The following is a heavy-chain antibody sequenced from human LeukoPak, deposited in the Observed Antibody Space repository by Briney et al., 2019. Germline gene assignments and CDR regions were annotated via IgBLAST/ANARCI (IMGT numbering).Heavy chain of an antibody. CDR2: IYYSGST. D-gene: IGHD6-6*01. J-gene: IGHJ4*02. CDR1: GGSISSYY. V-gene: IGHV4-59*12. Sequence: SETLSLTCTVSGGSISSYYWSWIRQPPGKGLEWIGYIYYSGSTNYNPSPKSRVTISVDRSKNQFSLKLSSMTAADTAVYYCARESIAARQDSFDYWGQGTLVTVSS. CDR3: ARESIAARQDSFDY.